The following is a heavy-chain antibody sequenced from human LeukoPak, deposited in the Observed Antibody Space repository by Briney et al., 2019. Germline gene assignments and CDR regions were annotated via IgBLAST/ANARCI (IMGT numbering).Heavy chain of an antibody. CDR2: IYHSGST. Sequence: SETLSLTCAVSGYSISSGYYWGWIRQPPGKGLEWIGNIYHSGSTYYNPSLKSRVTISVDTSKNQFSLKLTSVTAADTAVYYCARVGGSMVRGAITPSYIDYWGQGTLVTVSS. D-gene: IGHD3-10*01. CDR3: ARVGGSMVRGAITPSYIDY. CDR1: GYSISSGYY. V-gene: IGHV4-38-2*01. J-gene: IGHJ4*02.